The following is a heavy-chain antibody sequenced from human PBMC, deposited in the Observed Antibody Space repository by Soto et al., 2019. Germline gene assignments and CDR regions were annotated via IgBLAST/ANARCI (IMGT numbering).Heavy chain of an antibody. J-gene: IGHJ5*02. D-gene: IGHD2-2*01. CDR3: AREIEYAPGFDH. Sequence: SETLSLTCTVSGGSISSGGYYWSWIRQHPGKGLEWIGYIYYSGSTYYNPSLKSRVTISVDASKNQFSLKLSSVTAADTAVYYCAREIEYAPGFDHWGQGTLVTVSS. CDR2: IYYSGST. V-gene: IGHV4-31*03. CDR1: GGSISSGGYY.